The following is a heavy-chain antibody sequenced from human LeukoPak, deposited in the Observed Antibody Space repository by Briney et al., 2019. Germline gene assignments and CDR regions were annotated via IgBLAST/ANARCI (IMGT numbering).Heavy chain of an antibody. D-gene: IGHD2-2*01. J-gene: IGHJ6*03. CDR3: AQGGYQLLYKEYYYYYYMDV. Sequence: SVKVSCKASGGTFSSYAISWVRHPPGQGLEWMGGIIPIFGTANYAQKFQGRGTITADESTSTAYMELSSLRSEDTAVYYCAQGGYQLLYKEYYYYYYMDVWGKGTTVTVSS. CDR1: GGTFSSYA. CDR2: IIPIFGTA. V-gene: IGHV1-69*13.